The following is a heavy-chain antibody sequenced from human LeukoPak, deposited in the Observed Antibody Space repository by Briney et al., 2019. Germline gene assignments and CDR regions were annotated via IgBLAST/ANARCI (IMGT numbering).Heavy chain of an antibody. J-gene: IGHJ6*02. Sequence: GGSLRLSCAASGFTFSSYAMSWVRQMPGKGLEWMGIIYPGDSDTRYSPSFQGQVTISADKSISTAYLQWSSLKASDIAMYYCARALWGGPTTQTYHYGMDVWGQGTTVTVSS. D-gene: IGHD2-21*02. V-gene: IGHV5-51*01. CDR3: ARALWGGPTTQTYHYGMDV. CDR1: GFTFSSYA. CDR2: IYPGDSDT.